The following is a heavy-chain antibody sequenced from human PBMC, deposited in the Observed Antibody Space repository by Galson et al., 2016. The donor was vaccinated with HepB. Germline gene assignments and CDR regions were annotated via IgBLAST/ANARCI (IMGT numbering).Heavy chain of an antibody. CDR2: IYSGGET. J-gene: IGHJ4*02. V-gene: IGHV3-66*02. Sequence: SLRLSCAASGFSVSRNYLTWVRQAPGKGLEWVSLIYSGGETYYADSVKGRFTISRDESKNTMFLQMNSLRVEDTAVYYCAKDTNPGGYAPHDWGQGTLVSVSS. D-gene: IGHD2-2*01. CDR1: GFSVSRNY. CDR3: AKDTNPGGYAPHD.